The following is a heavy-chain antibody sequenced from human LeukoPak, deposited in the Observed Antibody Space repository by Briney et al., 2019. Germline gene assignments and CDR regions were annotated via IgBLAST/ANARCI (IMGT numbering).Heavy chain of an antibody. Sequence: PGGSLRLSCAASGFTFSSYAMSWVRQAPGKGLEWVSAISGSGGSTYYADSVKGRFTISRDNSKNTLYLQMNSLRAEDTAVYYCAKDLWDYYGSGSTFDYWGQGTLVTVSS. CDR2: ISGSGGST. V-gene: IGHV3-23*01. J-gene: IGHJ4*02. CDR1: GFTFSSYA. CDR3: AKDLWDYYGSGSTFDY. D-gene: IGHD3-10*01.